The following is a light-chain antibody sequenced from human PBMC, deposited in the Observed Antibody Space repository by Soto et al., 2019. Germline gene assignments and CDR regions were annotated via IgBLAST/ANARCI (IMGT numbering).Light chain of an antibody. J-gene: IGKJ5*01. CDR3: QQLLSYPIT. CDR2: DAS. CDR1: QSVGRN. V-gene: IGKV3-11*01. Sequence: EIVLTQSPATLSLSPGERATLSCRASQSVGRNLGWYQQKPGQSPRLLIYDASNRATGIPARFSGSGSGTDFTLTISSLQPEDFATYYCQQLLSYPITFGQGTRLEI.